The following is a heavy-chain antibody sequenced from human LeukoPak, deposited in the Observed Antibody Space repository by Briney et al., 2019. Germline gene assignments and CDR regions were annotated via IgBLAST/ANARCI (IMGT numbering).Heavy chain of an antibody. CDR2: INPSGGST. CDR1: GYTFTSYY. CDR3: ARTKGEDTAMVSFWREDRWFDP. Sequence: ASVKVSCKASGYTFTSYYMHWVRQAPGQGLEWMGIINPSGGSTSYAQKFQGRVTMTRDTSTSTVYMELSSLRSEDTAVYYCARTKGEDTAMVSFWREDRWFDPWGQGTLVTVSS. J-gene: IGHJ5*02. D-gene: IGHD5-18*01. V-gene: IGHV1-46*01.